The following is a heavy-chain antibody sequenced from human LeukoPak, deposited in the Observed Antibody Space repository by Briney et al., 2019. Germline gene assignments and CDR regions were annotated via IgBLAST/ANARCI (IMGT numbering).Heavy chain of an antibody. CDR3: AKTAGWPYYFDC. V-gene: IGHV3-23*01. D-gene: IGHD5-24*01. J-gene: IGHJ4*02. Sequence: GGSLRLSCVASGFPFSSYGMHWVRQAPGKGLEWVSIINGNTNYADSVKGRFTISRDNSKNTLYLQMNSLRDEDTAIYYCAKTAGWPYYFDCWGQGTLVTVSS. CDR1: GFPFSSYG. CDR2: INGNT.